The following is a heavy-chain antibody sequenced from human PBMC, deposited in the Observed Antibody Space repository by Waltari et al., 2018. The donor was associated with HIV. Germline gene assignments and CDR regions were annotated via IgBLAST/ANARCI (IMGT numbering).Heavy chain of an antibody. J-gene: IGHJ3*01. D-gene: IGHD3-3*01. CDR2: SRSKTSGETR. Sequence: QLVESGGALIQPGRSLRLSCTASGFTFGDYAMNWVRQAPGRGLEWVGFSRSKTSGETREYAASVKGRFSISRDDSKGMVYLQMNSLRADDTALYYCVRDLAWRAFDVWGQGTMVTVSS. CDR1: GFTFGDYA. V-gene: IGHV3-49*04. CDR3: VRDLAWRAFDV.